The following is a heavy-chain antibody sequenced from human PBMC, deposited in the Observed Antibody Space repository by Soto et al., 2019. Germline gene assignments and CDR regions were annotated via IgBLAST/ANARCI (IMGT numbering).Heavy chain of an antibody. V-gene: IGHV4-59*08. J-gene: IGHJ4*02. CDR2: IYLGGSI. CDR1: GASISSYY. Sequence: SETLSLTCSVSGASISSYYYTWIRQTPGKGLEWIGYIYLGGSINYNPSFKSRVTISVDTSKNQFSLKLNSMTAADTAVYYCARHNYGSGSTYFDYWGQGTLVTVSS. CDR3: ARHNYGSGSTYFDY. D-gene: IGHD3-10*01.